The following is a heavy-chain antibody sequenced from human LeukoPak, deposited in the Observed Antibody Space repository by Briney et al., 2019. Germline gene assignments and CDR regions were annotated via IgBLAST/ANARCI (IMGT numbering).Heavy chain of an antibody. D-gene: IGHD3-3*01. V-gene: IGHV4-61*08. CDR2: IYYSGST. Sequence: PSETLSLTCTVSGGSISSGGYYWSWIRQHPGKGLEWIGYIYYSGSTNYNPSLKSRVTISVDTSKKQFSLKLSSVTAADTAVYYCAREGRFLEGYYGMDVWGQGTTVTVSS. CDR3: AREGRFLEGYYGMDV. J-gene: IGHJ6*02. CDR1: GGSISSGGYY.